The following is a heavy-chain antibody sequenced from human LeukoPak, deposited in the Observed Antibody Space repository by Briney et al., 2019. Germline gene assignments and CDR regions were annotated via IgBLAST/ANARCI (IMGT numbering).Heavy chain of an antibody. Sequence: PGGSLRLSCAASGFTFSNAWMSWVRQAPGKGLEWVGRIKSKTDGGTTDYAAPVKGRFTISRDNAKDSLYLQMNSLRAEDTVVYYCARAPGYWGQGTLVTVSS. V-gene: IGHV3-15*01. CDR2: IKSKTDGGTT. CDR3: ARAPGY. CDR1: GFTFSNAW. J-gene: IGHJ4*02.